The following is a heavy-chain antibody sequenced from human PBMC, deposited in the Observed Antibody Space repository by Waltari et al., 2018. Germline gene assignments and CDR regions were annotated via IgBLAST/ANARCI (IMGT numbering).Heavy chain of an antibody. V-gene: IGHV3-7*03. CDR3: ARDEEWSSDR. Sequence: EVQLVESGGGLVQPGGSLRLSCAASGFTFSSNWMNWVRQGPGKGLEWVAIINKDGSKKFYVDSVRGRFTVSRDNAKNSLYLQMNSLRVDDTAVYYCARDEEWSSDRWGQGTLVTVSS. D-gene: IGHD3-3*01. CDR1: GFTFSSNW. CDR2: INKDGSKK. J-gene: IGHJ4*02.